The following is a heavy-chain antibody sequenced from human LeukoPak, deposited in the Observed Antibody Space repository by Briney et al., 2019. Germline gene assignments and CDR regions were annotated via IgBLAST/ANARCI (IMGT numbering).Heavy chain of an antibody. CDR2: IKSKTDGGTT. CDR1: GFTFSSYA. Sequence: GGSLRLSCAASGFTFSSYAMSWVRQAPGKGLEWIGRIKSKTDGGTTDYAAPVKGRFTISRDDSKNTLYLQMNSLKTEDTAVYYCTSLITIHFQHWGQGTLVTVSS. D-gene: IGHD3-3*01. J-gene: IGHJ1*01. V-gene: IGHV3-15*01. CDR3: TSLITIHFQH.